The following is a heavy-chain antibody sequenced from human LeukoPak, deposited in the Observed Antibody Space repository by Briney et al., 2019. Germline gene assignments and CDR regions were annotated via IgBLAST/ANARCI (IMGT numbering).Heavy chain of an antibody. V-gene: IGHV3-23*01. CDR3: AKASVAIPQYCNS. CDR1: GFTFGNYA. Sequence: GGSLRLSCEASGFTFGNYAMNWVRQAPGKGLEWVSTISGTGSSTYHADSAKGRFTISRDNSKDILFLQLNSLTAADTAMYFCAKASVAIPQYCNSWGQGTLVTVSS. D-gene: IGHD2-2*02. CDR2: ISGTGSST. J-gene: IGHJ5*02.